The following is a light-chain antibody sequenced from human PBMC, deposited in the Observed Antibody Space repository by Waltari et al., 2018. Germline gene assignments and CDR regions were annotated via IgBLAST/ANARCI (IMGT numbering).Light chain of an antibody. V-gene: IGLV2-11*01. J-gene: IGLJ3*02. CDR3: CSYAGSYRV. CDR1: TSPVGGYNY. Sequence: QSALPQPRPVSGSPGPSVTTPCTGTTSPVGGYNYVSWYQQHPGKAPKLMIYHVRKRPSGVPDRFSGSKSGNTASLTISGLQAEDDADYYCCSYAGSYRVFGGGTKLTVL. CDR2: HVR.